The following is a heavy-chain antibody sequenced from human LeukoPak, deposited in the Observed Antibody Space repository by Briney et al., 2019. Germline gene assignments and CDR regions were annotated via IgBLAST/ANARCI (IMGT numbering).Heavy chain of an antibody. V-gene: IGHV3-48*01. CDR3: ARDQGGAVSY. J-gene: IGHJ4*02. D-gene: IGHD3-16*01. CDR2: ISSLSGTI. Sequence: GGSLRLSCAVSGLNFRSYSMNWVRQAPGKGLEWVSYISSLSGTIYYADSVEGRFTISRDNAKNSLYLQMNSLRVEDTAAYYCARDQGGAVSYWGQGTLVIVSS. CDR1: GLNFRSYS.